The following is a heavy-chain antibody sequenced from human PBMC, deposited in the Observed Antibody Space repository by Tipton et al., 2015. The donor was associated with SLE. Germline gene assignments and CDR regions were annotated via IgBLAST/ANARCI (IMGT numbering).Heavy chain of an antibody. J-gene: IGHJ4*02. V-gene: IGHV3-13*01. CDR1: GITFSSND. D-gene: IGHD2-15*01. CDR3: AKGKVPDTHRRYFDY. CDR2: IGRGGDT. Sequence: SLRLSCAASGITFSSNDMHWVRQLSGKGLEWVSAIGRGGDTYYSDSVKGRFSIPRDNAKNTLYLQMNSLRADDTAVYYCAKGKVPDTHRRYFDYWGQGTLVTVSS.